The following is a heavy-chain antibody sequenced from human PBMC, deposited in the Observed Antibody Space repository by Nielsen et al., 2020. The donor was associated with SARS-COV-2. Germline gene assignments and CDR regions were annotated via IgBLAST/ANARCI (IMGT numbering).Heavy chain of an antibody. D-gene: IGHD2-15*01. CDR2: FDPEDGET. CDR3: ARDFGYCNGGTCNYYGMDV. CDR1: GYTLTELS. J-gene: IGHJ6*02. V-gene: IGHV1-24*01. Sequence: ASVKVSCKVSGYTLTELSMHWVRQAPGKGLEWMGGFDPEDGETIYAQKFQGRVTMTEDTSTDTAYMELSSLRSEDTAVYYCARDFGYCNGGTCNYYGMDVWGQGTTVTVSS.